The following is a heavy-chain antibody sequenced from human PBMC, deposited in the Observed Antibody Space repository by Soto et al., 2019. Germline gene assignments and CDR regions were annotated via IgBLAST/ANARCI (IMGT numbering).Heavy chain of an antibody. D-gene: IGHD5-12*01. CDR3: ARDRWGGYKESYYYYGMDV. CDR1: GYTFTSYG. CDR2: ISAHNGNT. V-gene: IGHV1-18*01. Sequence: ASVKVSCKASGYTFTSYGISWVRQAPGQGLEWMGWISAHNGNTKYAQKFQGRVTLTTDTSISTAYMELGRLRSDDTAVYYCARDRWGGYKESYYYYGMDVWGQGTTVTVSS. J-gene: IGHJ6*02.